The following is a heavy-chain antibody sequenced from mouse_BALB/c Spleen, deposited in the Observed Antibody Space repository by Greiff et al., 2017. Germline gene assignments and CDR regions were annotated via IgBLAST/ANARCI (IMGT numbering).Heavy chain of an antibody. V-gene: IGHV3-2*02. D-gene: IGHD4-1*01. Sequence: EVQRVESGPGLVKPSQSLSLTCTVTGYSITSDYAWNWIRQFPGNKLEWMGYISYSGSTSYNPSLKSRITITRDTSKNQFFLQLNSVTTEDTATYYCARMELGSYWYFDVWGAGTTVTVSS. CDR1: GYSITSDYA. CDR2: ISYSGST. J-gene: IGHJ1*01. CDR3: ARMELGSYWYFDV.